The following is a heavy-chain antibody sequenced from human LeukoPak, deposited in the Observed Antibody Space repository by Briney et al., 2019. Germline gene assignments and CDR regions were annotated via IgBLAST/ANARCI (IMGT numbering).Heavy chain of an antibody. D-gene: IGHD3-22*01. CDR2: INWNGGST. V-gene: IGHV3-20*04. CDR3: ARAITMIDEGYFDY. CDR1: GFTFDDYG. J-gene: IGHJ4*02. Sequence: GGSLRLSCAASGFTFDDYGMSWVRQAPGKGLEWVSGINWNGGSTGYADSVKGRFTTSRDNAKNSLYLQMNSLRAEDTALYYCARAITMIDEGYFDYWGQGTLVTVSS.